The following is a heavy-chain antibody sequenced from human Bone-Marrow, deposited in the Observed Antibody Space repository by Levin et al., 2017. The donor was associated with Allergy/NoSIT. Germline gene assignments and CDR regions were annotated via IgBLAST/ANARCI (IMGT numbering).Heavy chain of an antibody. CDR1: GGSVSSGSYY. J-gene: IGHJ4*02. D-gene: IGHD1-7*01. V-gene: IGHV4-61*01. CDR3: AREGMTGTTGFDY. Sequence: SETLSLTCTVSGGSVSSGSYYWSWIRRPPGKGLEWIGYIYYSGSTNYNPSLKSRVTISVDTSKNQFSLKLISVTAADTAVYYCAREGMTGTTGFDYWGQGTLVTVSS. CDR2: IYYSGST.